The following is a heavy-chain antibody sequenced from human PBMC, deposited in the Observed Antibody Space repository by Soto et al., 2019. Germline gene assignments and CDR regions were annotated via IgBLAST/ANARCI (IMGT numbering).Heavy chain of an antibody. Sequence: SETLSLTCAVYAGSFSDYYWNWSGQTPGKGLEWIGNIKHSGSSNYNPSLRSRVSISVDRSTNQFCLRFTSVTAAATAVYYCARGGSSDWQVALDIWGQGTMVTVSS. J-gene: IGHJ3*02. D-gene: IGHD6-19*01. CDR2: IKHSGSS. CDR3: ARGGSSDWQVALDI. CDR1: AGSFSDYY. V-gene: IGHV4-34*01.